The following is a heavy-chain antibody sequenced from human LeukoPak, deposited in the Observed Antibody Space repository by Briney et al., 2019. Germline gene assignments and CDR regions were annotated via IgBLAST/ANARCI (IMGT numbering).Heavy chain of an antibody. CDR1: GGSVNGYY. Sequence: SDTLSLTCAVYGGSVNGYYWSWIRQTPGMGLEWIGYIYSSGDINYNPSLTSRLTMSVDTSNNQVSLKLSSVTAADTAVYFCARQPPNTASFDYWGQGTLVTVSS. CDR2: IYSSGDI. V-gene: IGHV4-59*02. J-gene: IGHJ4*02. D-gene: IGHD2-21*02. CDR3: ARQPPNTASFDY.